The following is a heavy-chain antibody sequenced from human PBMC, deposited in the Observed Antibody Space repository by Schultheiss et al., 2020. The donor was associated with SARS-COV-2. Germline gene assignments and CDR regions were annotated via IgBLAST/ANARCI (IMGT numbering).Heavy chain of an antibody. J-gene: IGHJ4*02. D-gene: IGHD2/OR15-2a*01. Sequence: GGSLRLSCAASGFTFSSYGMHWVRQAPGKGLEWVAVISYDGSNKYYADSVKGRFTISRDNSKNTLYLQMNSLGAEDTAVYYCAKDLYGSRWYFDFWGQGTLVTVSS. V-gene: IGHV3-30*18. CDR3: AKDLYGSRWYFDF. CDR1: GFTFSSYG. CDR2: ISYDGSNK.